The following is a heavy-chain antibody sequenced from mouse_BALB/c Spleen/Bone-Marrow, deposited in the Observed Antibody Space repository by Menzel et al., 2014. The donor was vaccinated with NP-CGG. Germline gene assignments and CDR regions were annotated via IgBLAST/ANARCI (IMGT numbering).Heavy chain of an antibody. D-gene: IGHD2-2*01. Sequence: EVQLQQLGPDLVKPSQSLSLTCTVTGYSITSGYSWHWIRQFPGNKLEWMGYIHYSGSTNYNPSLKSRISITRDTSKNQFFLQLISVTTEDTATYYCARGENYGYDGFAYWGQGTLVTVSA. CDR2: IHYSGST. CDR3: ARGENYGYDGFAY. J-gene: IGHJ3*01. CDR1: GYSITSGYS. V-gene: IGHV3-1*02.